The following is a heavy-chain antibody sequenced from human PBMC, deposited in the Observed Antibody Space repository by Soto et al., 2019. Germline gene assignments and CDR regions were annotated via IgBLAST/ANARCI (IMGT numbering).Heavy chain of an antibody. Sequence: QVQLVQSGAEVKKPGASVKVSCKASGYNFHSFVIHWMRQAPGQRFEWMGWVNTGSGNTKYSQNFQGRGTITSESPANTVYMELSSLRSEDTAVYYCARTFAYWAANCDSPHHRLRYWGQGTLVAVSS. D-gene: IGHD2-21*01. CDR3: ARTFAYWAANCDSPHHRLRY. CDR2: VNTGSGNT. J-gene: IGHJ4*02. V-gene: IGHV1-3*04. CDR1: GYNFHSFV.